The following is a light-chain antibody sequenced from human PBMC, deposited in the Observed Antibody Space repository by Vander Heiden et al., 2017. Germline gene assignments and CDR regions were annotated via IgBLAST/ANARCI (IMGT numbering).Light chain of an antibody. CDR2: TDD. Sequence: QSGLTQQPSPSGPPGQRITISCSESSSKFGSNIVNWYQQLPGAAPTLLIYTDDQRHSGAPDPFSGSRSGTSASLAISGLQSEDEADYYCLAGDYSLSGFWVFGGGTKVTVL. CDR3: LAGDYSLSGFWV. CDR1: SSKFGSNI. V-gene: IGLV1-44*01. J-gene: IGLJ3*02.